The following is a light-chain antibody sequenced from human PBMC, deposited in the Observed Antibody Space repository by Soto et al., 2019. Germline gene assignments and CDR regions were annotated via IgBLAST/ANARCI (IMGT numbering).Light chain of an antibody. Sequence: IQLTQSPSSLSASVGDRFNITCRASQGLSSYLARYQQKPRKAPKPLIYAASTLQSGVPSRFSGSGSGTDFSLNNSSLQPEDFATSYRQQLKSSPSIIFGQGTRLAIK. J-gene: IGKJ5*01. CDR2: AAS. V-gene: IGKV1-9*01. CDR3: QQLKSSPSII. CDR1: QGLSSY.